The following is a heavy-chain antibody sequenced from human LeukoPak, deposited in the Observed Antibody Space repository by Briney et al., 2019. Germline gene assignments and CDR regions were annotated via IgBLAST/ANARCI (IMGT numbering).Heavy chain of an antibody. CDR1: GGSISSYY. D-gene: IGHD5-18*01. Sequence: SETLSHTCIVSGGSISSYYWSWIRQPPGKGLEWIGYIYSSGSTDYNPSLKSRATISLDTSNHQFSLKLTSVTAADTAVYYCARHVGIHLWSLYFDYWGQGSLVTVSS. CDR3: ARHVGIHLWSLYFDY. J-gene: IGHJ4*02. CDR2: IYSSGST. V-gene: IGHV4-59*08.